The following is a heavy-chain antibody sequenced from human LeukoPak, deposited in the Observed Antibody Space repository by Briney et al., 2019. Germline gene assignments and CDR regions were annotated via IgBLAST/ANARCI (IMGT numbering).Heavy chain of an antibody. J-gene: IGHJ4*02. V-gene: IGHV3-30-3*01. CDR1: GSTFSSYA. D-gene: IGHD2-15*01. CDR3: ARDPSQAAPFDY. Sequence: PGGSLRLSCAASGSTFSSYAMHWVRQAPGKGLEWVAVISYDGSNKYYADSVKGRFTISRDNSKNTLYLQMNSLRAEDTAVYYCARDPSQAAPFDYWGQGTLVTVSS. CDR2: ISYDGSNK.